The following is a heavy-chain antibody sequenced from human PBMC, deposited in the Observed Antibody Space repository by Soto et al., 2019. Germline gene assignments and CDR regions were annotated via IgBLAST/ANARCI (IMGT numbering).Heavy chain of an antibody. V-gene: IGHV3-23*01. CDR1: GFTFSSYA. Sequence: PGGSLRLSCAASGFTFSSYAMSWVRQAPGKGLEWVSAISGSGGSTYYADSVKGRFTISRDNSKNTLYLQMNSLRSEDTAVYYCARSYVQNRPIDYWGQGTLVTVSS. D-gene: IGHD3-10*02. J-gene: IGHJ4*02. CDR3: ARSYVQNRPIDY. CDR2: ISGSGGST.